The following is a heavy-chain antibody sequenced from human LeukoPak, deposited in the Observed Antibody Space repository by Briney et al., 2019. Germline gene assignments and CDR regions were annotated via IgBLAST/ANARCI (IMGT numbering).Heavy chain of an antibody. CDR2: IYSDGST. J-gene: IGHJ4*02. CDR1: GFIVSGDF. Sequence: GGSLRLSCAASGFIVSGDFMSWVRQAPGKGLEWVSVIYSDGSTYYADSVKGRFTISRDNSKDTLDLQMTGLRAEDTAVYYCARERGRGRDSPWFDYWGQGTLVTVSS. D-gene: IGHD1-26*01. V-gene: IGHV3-53*01. CDR3: ARERGRGRDSPWFDY.